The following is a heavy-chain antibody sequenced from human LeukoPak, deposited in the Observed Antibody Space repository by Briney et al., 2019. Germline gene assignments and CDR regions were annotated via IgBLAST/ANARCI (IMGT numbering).Heavy chain of an antibody. CDR3: ARRPLSSGPYYYGMDV. CDR2: ISSSSSSTI. D-gene: IGHD6-19*01. V-gene: IGHV3-48*04. CDR1: GFTFSSYS. J-gene: IGHJ6*02. Sequence: GGSLRLSCAASGFTFSSYSMNWVRQAPGKGLEWVSYISSSSSSTICYADSVKGRFTISRDNAKNSLYLQMNSLRAEDTAVYYCARRPLSSGPYYYGMDVWGQGTTVTVSS.